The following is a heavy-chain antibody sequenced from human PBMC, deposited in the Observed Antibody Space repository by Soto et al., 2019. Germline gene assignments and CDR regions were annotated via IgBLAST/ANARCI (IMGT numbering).Heavy chain of an antibody. D-gene: IGHD3-10*01. CDR1: GYTFTTFW. J-gene: IGHJ5*02. Sequence: PGESLKISCTGFGYTFTTFWISWVRQMPGKGLEWMGRIDPSDSYTNYGPSFQGHVTMSVDKSTSTAYLQWSSLKASDTAMYYCARMDGLVRGITKNWFDPWGQGTLVTVSS. V-gene: IGHV5-10-1*01. CDR2: IDPSDSYT. CDR3: ARMDGLVRGITKNWFDP.